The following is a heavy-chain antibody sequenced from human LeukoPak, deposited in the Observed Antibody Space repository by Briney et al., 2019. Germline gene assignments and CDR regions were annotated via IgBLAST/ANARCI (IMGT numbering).Heavy chain of an antibody. D-gene: IGHD1-26*01. CDR1: VYTFTIYD. CDR2: MKPNIGNA. Sequence: ASVTVSPTASVYTFTIYDINWVRHAPGQGVGWMCWMKPNIGNAGYTQTLWGRVTMTRNTSISTAYMELSSLRSEDTAVYYCARGSRLGATSTPQFDYWGQGTLVTVSS. J-gene: IGHJ4*02. CDR3: ARGSRLGATSTPQFDY. V-gene: IGHV1-8*01.